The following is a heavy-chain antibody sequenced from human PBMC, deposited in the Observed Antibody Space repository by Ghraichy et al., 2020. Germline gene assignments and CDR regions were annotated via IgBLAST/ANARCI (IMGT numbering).Heavy chain of an antibody. D-gene: IGHD7-27*01. CDR3: VGAWA. CDR1: GFSFSRYW. V-gene: IGHV3-7*03. Sequence: GSLRLSCAASGFSFSRYWMSWGRQAPGKGPEWVADIKEDGTEKYYVDSVKGRFTISRDNAKNSLYLQMDSLRAEDTAVYYCVGAWAWGQGTMVTVSS. CDR2: IKEDGTEK. J-gene: IGHJ3*01.